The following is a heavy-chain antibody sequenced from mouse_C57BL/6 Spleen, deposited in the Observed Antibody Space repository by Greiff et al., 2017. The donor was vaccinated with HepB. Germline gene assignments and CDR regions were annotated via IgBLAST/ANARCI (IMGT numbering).Heavy chain of an antibody. V-gene: IGHV1-59*01. D-gene: IGHD2-3*01. CDR2: IDPSDSYT. CDR1: GYTFTSYW. CDR3: ARFYDGTRGAMDY. Sequence: VQLQQSGAELVRPGTSVKLSCKASGYTFTSYWMHWVKQRPGHGLEWIGVIDPSDSYTNYNQKFKGKATLTVDTSSSTAYMQLSSLTSEDSAVYYCARFYDGTRGAMDYWGQGTSVTVSS. J-gene: IGHJ4*01.